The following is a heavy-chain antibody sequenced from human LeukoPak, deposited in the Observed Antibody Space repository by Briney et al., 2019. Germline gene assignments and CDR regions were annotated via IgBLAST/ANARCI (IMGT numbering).Heavy chain of an antibody. J-gene: IGHJ4*02. CDR1: GGSISSYD. D-gene: IGHD1-1*01. Sequence: SETLSLTCTVSGGSISSYDWSWIRQPPGKGLEWIAYIYDSGNTNSNPSVRSRVTISVDTSKNQFSLQLNSVTPEDTAVYYCARSTGPLDYWGQGTLVTVSS. V-gene: IGHV4-59*12. CDR3: ARSTGPLDY. CDR2: IYDSGNT.